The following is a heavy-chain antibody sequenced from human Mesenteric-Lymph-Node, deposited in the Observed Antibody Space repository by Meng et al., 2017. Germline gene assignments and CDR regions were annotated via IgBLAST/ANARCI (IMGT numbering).Heavy chain of an antibody. J-gene: IGHJ5*02. Sequence: QGQLPESGPGLVKPSQTLSLTCAVSGDSITSGDYSWTWIRQPPGKGLEWIGYIYHGVNIYYTPSLRSRVTISVDKSRNQFSLKLTSVSAADTAVYYCVRDTRRGGGWFDPWGQGTLVTVSS. V-gene: IGHV4-30-2*01. D-gene: IGHD3-10*01. CDR1: GDSITSGDYS. CDR2: IYHGVNI. CDR3: VRDTRRGGGWFDP.